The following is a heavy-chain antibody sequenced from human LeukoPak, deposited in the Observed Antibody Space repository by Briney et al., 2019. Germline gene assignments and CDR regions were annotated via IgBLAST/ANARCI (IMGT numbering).Heavy chain of an antibody. CDR3: ARQRVVVTEGFDY. V-gene: IGHV4-34*01. CDR2: INHSGST. CDR1: GGSFSGYY. D-gene: IGHD2-15*01. Sequence: SETLSLTCAVYGGSFSGYYWSWIRQPPGKGLEWIGEINHSGSTNYNPSLKSRVTISVDTSKNQFSLKLSSVTAADTAVYYCARQRVVVTEGFDYRGQGTLVTVSS. J-gene: IGHJ4*02.